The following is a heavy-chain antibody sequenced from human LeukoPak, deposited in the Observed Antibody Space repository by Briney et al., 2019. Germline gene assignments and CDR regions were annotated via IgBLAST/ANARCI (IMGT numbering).Heavy chain of an antibody. J-gene: IGHJ4*02. D-gene: IGHD4-17*01. V-gene: IGHV4-34*01. Sequence: SETLSLTCAVYGGSFSGYYWSWIRQPPGKGLEWIGEINHSGSTNYNPSLKSRVTMSVDTSTNQFSLKLSSVTAADTAVYYCARDSVTMGFDYWGQGTLVTVSS. CDR3: ARDSVTMGFDY. CDR1: GGSFSGYY. CDR2: INHSGST.